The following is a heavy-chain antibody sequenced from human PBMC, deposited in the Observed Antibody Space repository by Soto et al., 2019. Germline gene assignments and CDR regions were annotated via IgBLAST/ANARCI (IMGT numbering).Heavy chain of an antibody. J-gene: IGHJ3*01. D-gene: IGHD3-10*01. V-gene: IGHV4-34*02. CDR3: ATFPPEGRTATPRGDDAFDL. CDR2: INLSGSP. CDR1: GGSFSGYY. Sequence: QLHLEQRGAGLLKPSETLSLICDMYGGSFSGYYWGWVRQAPGKGLEWIVDINLSGSPNYNPSLQSRVSVSLDSSKTSFSLKLSSVPAADTAVYYCATFPPEGRTATPRGDDAFDLWGQGTLVTVSS.